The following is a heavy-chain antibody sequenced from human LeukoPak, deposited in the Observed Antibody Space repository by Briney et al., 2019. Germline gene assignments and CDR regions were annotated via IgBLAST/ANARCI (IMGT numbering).Heavy chain of an antibody. CDR3: ARGAPSYYGMDV. V-gene: IGHV6-1*01. CDR2: TYYRSRWFN. Sequence: SQTLSLTCAISGDSVSRNSAAWNWISQSPSRGLEWLGRTYYRSRWFNDYAVSVISRITINPDTSKNQFSLQLNSVTHEDTAVYYCARGAPSYYGMDVWGQGTTVTVSS. J-gene: IGHJ6*02. CDR1: GDSVSRNSAA.